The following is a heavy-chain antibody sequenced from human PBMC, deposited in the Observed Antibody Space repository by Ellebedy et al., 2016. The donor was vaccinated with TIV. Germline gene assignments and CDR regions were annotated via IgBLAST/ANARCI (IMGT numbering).Heavy chain of an antibody. CDR2: IHKDGSER. CDR1: EFYFGDDW. CDR3: VRGGARSSWYWRL. J-gene: IGHJ4*02. D-gene: IGHD6-13*01. Sequence: GESLKISCAAFEFYFGDDWMSWVRQAPGKGLEWVATIHKDGSERYYVDSVKGRFTVSRDNTRDMLFLEMSSLKADDTGIYYCVRGGARSSWYWRLWGQGTLVTASA. V-gene: IGHV3-7*03.